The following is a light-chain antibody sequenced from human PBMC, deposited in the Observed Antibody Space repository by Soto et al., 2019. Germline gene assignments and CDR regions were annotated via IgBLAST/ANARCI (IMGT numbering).Light chain of an antibody. CDR1: QGISTY. CDR3: QQYTSYSRA. Sequence: DIQMTQSPSSLSASVGDRVTITCRASQGISTYLNWYQQKPGKAPKVLIYAASSLQSGVPSRFSGSGSGTDFTLTISGLQPDDFTTYYCQQYTSYSRAFGQGTRLEI. V-gene: IGKV1-39*01. CDR2: AAS. J-gene: IGKJ5*01.